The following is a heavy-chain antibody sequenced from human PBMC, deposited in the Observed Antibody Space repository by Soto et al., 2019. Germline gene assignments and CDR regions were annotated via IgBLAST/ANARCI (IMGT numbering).Heavy chain of an antibody. CDR3: AREGDCSSTSCQRGDPQESIDV. CDR2: IYSGGST. J-gene: IGHJ6*03. CDR1: GFTVSSNY. Sequence: GGPLRLSCAASGFTVSSNYMSWVRQAPGKGLEWVSVIYSGGSTYYADSVKGRFTISRDNSKNTLYLQMNSLRAEDTAVYYCAREGDCSSTSCQRGDPQESIDVWGKGTTVTVSS. V-gene: IGHV3-66*01. D-gene: IGHD2-2*01.